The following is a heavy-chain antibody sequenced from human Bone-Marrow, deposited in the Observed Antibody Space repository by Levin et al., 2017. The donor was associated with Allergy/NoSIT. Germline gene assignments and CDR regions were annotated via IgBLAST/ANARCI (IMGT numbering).Heavy chain of an antibody. V-gene: IGHV3-49*03. J-gene: IGHJ4*02. CDR3: TRDVRSVGY. D-gene: IGHD3-16*01. Sequence: PGGSLRLSCTASGFTFGDHNMNWFRQAPGKGLEWVGFIRSKAYGGTTEYAASVKGRFTISRDDSKSIAYMQMNSLKTEDTAVYYCTRDVRSVGYWGQGSLVTVSS. CDR1: GFTFGDHN. CDR2: IRSKAYGGTT.